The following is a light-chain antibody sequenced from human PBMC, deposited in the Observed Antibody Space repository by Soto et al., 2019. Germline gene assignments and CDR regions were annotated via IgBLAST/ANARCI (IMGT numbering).Light chain of an antibody. V-gene: IGLV1-36*01. J-gene: IGLJ2*01. Sequence: QAVVTQPPSVSEAPRQRVTIPCSGSSSNIGTNAVSWYQQLPGKAPKLLIYYDDLLSSGVSDRFSGSKSGTSASLAISGLQSEDEADYYCAAWDDSLNGVVFGGGTKLTVL. CDR1: SSNIGTNA. CDR3: AAWDDSLNGVV. CDR2: YDD.